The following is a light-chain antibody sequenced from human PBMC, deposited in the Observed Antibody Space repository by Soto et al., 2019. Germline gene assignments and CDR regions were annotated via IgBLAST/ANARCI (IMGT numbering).Light chain of an antibody. Sequence: QSALTQPASVSGSPGQSITISCTGTSSDVGGYNYVSWYQQHPGKAPKLMIYEVSNRPSGVSNRFSGSKSGNTASLTISGLQAEDEDDYYCRSYTSSGTLVFGGGTKLTVL. CDR2: EVS. J-gene: IGLJ2*01. V-gene: IGLV2-14*01. CDR1: SSDVGGYNY. CDR3: RSYTSSGTLV.